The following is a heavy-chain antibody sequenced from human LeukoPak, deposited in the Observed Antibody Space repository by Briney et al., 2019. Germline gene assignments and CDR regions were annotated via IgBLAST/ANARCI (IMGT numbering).Heavy chain of an antibody. V-gene: IGHV4-59*01. CDR2: IYHRGSA. CDR3: SRANYFYY. J-gene: IGHJ4*02. Sequence: SETLSLTCSVSGGSISGYYWSWFRQPPGKGLEWIGSIYHRGSANYIPSLKSRVTISIDMSKNQFSLKLRSVTAADSALYFCSRANYFYYWGQGILVIVSS. CDR1: GGSISGYY.